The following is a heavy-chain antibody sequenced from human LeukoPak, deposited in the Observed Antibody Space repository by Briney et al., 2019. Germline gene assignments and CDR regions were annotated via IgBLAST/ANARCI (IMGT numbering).Heavy chain of an antibody. V-gene: IGHV3-30*02. Sequence: GGSLRLSCAASGFTFSSYGMHWVRQAPGKGLEWVALIKPDGSNKYYADSVKGRFTITRDNSKNTLHLQMNSLRAEDTAVYYCARSRAFDYWGQGTLVTVSS. CDR1: GFTFSSYG. CDR3: ARSRAFDY. D-gene: IGHD2/OR15-2a*01. CDR2: IKPDGSNK. J-gene: IGHJ4*02.